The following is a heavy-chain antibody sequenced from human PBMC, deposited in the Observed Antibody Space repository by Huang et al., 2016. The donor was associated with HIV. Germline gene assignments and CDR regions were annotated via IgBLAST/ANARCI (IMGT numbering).Heavy chain of an antibody. CDR1: GFSISSYW. J-gene: IGHJ4*02. Sequence: PRLSCAASGFSISSYWMHWVRQAPGKGLVWVSRINMYGSSTSYADSVKGRFTNARDNAKNTLNLQMNSLRAEDTAVYYCARDPRIQSWLNFFDYWGQGTLVSVSS. CDR2: INMYGSST. V-gene: IGHV3-74*01. D-gene: IGHD3-22*01. CDR3: ARDPRIQSWLNFFDY.